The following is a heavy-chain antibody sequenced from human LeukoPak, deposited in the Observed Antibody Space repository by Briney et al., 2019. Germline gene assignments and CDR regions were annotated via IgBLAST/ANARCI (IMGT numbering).Heavy chain of an antibody. CDR1: GFPFTQAW. CDR2: FKSRTDGGTA. J-gene: IGHJ4*02. D-gene: IGHD2-15*01. Sequence: GGSRRLSCAASGFPFTQAWMSWVRQAPGKGLEWVGRFKSRTDGGTADYAAPVRDRFIISRDDSRNTLYLQMNSLRTEDTAVYYCTTDLFCNGDNCARRYFFDYWGQGTQVTVSS. V-gene: IGHV3-15*01. CDR3: TTDLFCNGDNCARRYFFDY.